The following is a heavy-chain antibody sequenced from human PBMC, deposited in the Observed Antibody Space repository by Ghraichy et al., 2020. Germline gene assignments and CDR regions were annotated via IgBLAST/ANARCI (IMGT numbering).Heavy chain of an antibody. CDR3: AKEAVSPIDYCALDV. CDR2: ISASGDT. D-gene: IGHD4-11*01. V-gene: IGHV3-23*01. Sequence: GGSLRLSCAASGLTFRTYAMTWVRQAPGKGLEWVSTISASGDTYYADPVKGRFTIARDNSKNTLYLQMNTVRVEDTAVYFCAKEAVSPIDYCALDVWGQGTTFTVSS. J-gene: IGHJ6*02. CDR1: GLTFRTYA.